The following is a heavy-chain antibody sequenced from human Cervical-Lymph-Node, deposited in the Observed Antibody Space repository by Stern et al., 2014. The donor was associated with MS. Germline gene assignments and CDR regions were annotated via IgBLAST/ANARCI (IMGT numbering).Heavy chain of an antibody. CDR1: GFSFHEYT. CDR2: ITWDTGST. V-gene: IGHV3-43*01. CDR3: AKVQKAYNGFDV. J-gene: IGHJ6*01. Sequence: MQLVQSGGVVVQPGGSLRLTCAASGFSFHEYTMHWVRQAPGKGLEWLSLITWDTGSTYYADSAKGRFTISRDKTENSLYLQMNSLRIEDTPFFYCAKVQKAYNGFDVWGQGATVPVSS.